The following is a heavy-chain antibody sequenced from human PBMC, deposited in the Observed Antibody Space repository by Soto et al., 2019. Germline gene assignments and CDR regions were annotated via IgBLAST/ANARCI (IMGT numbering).Heavy chain of an antibody. V-gene: IGHV3-21*01. D-gene: IGHD3-22*01. J-gene: IGHJ5*02. CDR1: GFTFSTYG. CDR2: LRDSGHYT. CDR3: ARSGLALPYSASHWFDP. Sequence: EVQLVESGGGLVKPGGSLRLSCAASGFTFSTYGMNWVRQTPGKGLERLSSLRDSGHYTYYADSVKGRFTISRDNAKNSLFLQMNSPRGEDTAVYYCARSGLALPYSASHWFDPWGHGTLVTVSS.